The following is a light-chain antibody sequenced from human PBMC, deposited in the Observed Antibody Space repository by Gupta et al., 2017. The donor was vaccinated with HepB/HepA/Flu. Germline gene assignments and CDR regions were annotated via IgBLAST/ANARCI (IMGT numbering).Light chain of an antibody. V-gene: IGKV1-39*01. CDR1: QSISSY. CDR2: AAS. Sequence: DIQMTQSPSSLYASVGDRVTITCRASQSISSYLDWYQQKPGKAPKLLIYAASRVKSGVPSRFSGSGSGTDFTLTISRLQPEDFATYYCQQRDSTPGTFGQGTKVEIK. CDR3: QQRDSTPGT. J-gene: IGKJ1*01.